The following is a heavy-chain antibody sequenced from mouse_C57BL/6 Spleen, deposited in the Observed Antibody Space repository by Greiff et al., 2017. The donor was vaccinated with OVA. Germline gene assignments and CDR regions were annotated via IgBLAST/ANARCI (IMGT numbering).Heavy chain of an antibody. D-gene: IGHD2-9*01. CDR3: ARSYYGYDVGYFDV. Sequence: VQLQQSGPELVKPGASVKISCKASGYTFTDYYMNWVKQSHGKSLEWIGDINPNNGGTSYNQKFKGKATLTVDKSSSTAYMELRSLTSEDSAVYYCARSYYGYDVGYFDVWGTGTTVTVSS. V-gene: IGHV1-26*01. CDR1: GYTFTDYY. CDR2: INPNNGGT. J-gene: IGHJ1*03.